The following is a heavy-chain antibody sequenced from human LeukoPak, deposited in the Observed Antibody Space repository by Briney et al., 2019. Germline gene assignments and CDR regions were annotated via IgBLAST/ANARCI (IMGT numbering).Heavy chain of an antibody. CDR1: GGTFSSYA. CDR2: IIPIFGTA. CDR3: ARGPPLGNYGAPGGYYFDY. Sequence: GASVKVSCKASGGTFSSYAISWVRQAPGQGLEWMGGIIPIFGTANYAQKFQGRVTITADESTSTAYMELSSLRSEDTAVYYCARGPPLGNYGAPGGYYFDYWGQGTLVTVSS. D-gene: IGHD1-7*01. J-gene: IGHJ4*02. V-gene: IGHV1-69*13.